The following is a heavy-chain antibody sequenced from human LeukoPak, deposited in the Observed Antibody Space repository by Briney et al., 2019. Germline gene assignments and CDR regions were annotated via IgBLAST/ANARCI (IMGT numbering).Heavy chain of an antibody. CDR1: GASISSYY. V-gene: IGHV4-4*07. CDR3: ARGENGGNSYHYYYMDV. D-gene: IGHD4-23*01. J-gene: IGHJ6*03. Sequence: PSETLSLTCTVSGASISSYYWSWLRQPAGKGLEWVGLIYTSGSTNYNPSLKSRVTMSVDTSKNQFSLKLSSVTAADTAVYYCARGENGGNSYHYYYMDVWGKGTTVTVSS. CDR2: IYTSGST.